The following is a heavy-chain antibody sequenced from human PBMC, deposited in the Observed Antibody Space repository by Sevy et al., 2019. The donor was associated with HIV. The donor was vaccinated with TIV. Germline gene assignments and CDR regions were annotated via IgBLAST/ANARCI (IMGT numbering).Heavy chain of an antibody. D-gene: IGHD3-10*01. Sequence: GGSLRLSCAASGFTFSSYSMNWVRQAPGKGLEWVSYISSSSSTIYYEDSGKGRFTISRDNAKNSLYLQMNSLRVEDTAVYYCARDLLWGFGGMDVWGQGTTVTVSS. CDR2: ISSSSSTI. CDR1: GFTFSSYS. CDR3: ARDLLWGFGGMDV. J-gene: IGHJ6*02. V-gene: IGHV3-48*01.